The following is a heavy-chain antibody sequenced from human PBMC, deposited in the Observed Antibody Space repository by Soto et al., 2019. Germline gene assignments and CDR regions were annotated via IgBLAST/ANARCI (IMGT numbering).Heavy chain of an antibody. Sequence: GASVKVSCKASGYTFTGYYMHWVRQAPGQGLEWMGWINPNSGGTNYAQKFQGWVTMTRDTSISTAYMELSRLRSDDTAVYYCARADHYYDSSGYPDYWGQGTLVTVSS. CDR1: GYTFTGYY. CDR3: ARADHYYDSSGYPDY. CDR2: INPNSGGT. J-gene: IGHJ4*02. V-gene: IGHV1-2*04. D-gene: IGHD3-22*01.